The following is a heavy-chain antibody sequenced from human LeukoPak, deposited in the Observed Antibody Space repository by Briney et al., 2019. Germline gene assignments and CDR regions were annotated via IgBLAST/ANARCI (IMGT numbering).Heavy chain of an antibody. V-gene: IGHV4-59*01. D-gene: IGHD5-18*01. CDR1: GGSISSYY. CDR3: ARTTEGGYSYGYFYYYYMDV. J-gene: IGHJ6*03. CDR2: IYYSGST. Sequence: SETLSLTCTVSGGSISSYYWSWIRQPPGKGLEWIGYIYYSGSTNYNPSLKSRVTISVDTSKNQFSLKLSSVTAADTAVYYCARTTEGGYSYGYFYYYYMDVWGRGTTVTISS.